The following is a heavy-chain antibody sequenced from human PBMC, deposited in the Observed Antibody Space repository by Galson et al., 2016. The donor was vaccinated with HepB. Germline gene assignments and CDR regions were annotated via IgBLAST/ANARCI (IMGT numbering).Heavy chain of an antibody. D-gene: IGHD6-6*01. CDR1: GFAVSDYL. V-gene: IGHV3-66*02. CDR2: FYGVDIT. Sequence: SLRLSCAASGFAVSDYLMSWVRQAPGRGLEWVSSFYGVDITYYVDSVKGRFTISRDHSKNMVYLQMNSLRPEDTAVYYCARNMEYMEPRGLDLDYWGQGTLVTVSS. CDR3: ARNMEYMEPRGLDLDY. J-gene: IGHJ4*02.